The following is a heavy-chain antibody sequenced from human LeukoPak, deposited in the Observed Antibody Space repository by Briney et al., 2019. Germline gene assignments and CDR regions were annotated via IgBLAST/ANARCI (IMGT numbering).Heavy chain of an antibody. CDR1: GGSLGNYY. CDR2: FYYGGNT. V-gene: IGHV4-59*01. D-gene: IGHD2-15*01. J-gene: IGHJ5*02. CDR3: ARVVGSNWFDP. Sequence: SETLSLTCTVSGGSLGNYYWSWIRQPPGKGLEWVGFFYYGGNTYYNSSLKSRVTISVDMSKSQFSLKLSSVTAADTAVYYCARVVGSNWFDPWGQGTLVTVSS.